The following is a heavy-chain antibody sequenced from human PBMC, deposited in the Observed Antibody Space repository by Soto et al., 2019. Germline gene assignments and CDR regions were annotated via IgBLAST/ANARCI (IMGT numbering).Heavy chain of an antibody. CDR2: ISYDGSNK. CDR1: GFTFSSYG. Sequence: GGSLRLSCAASGFTFSSYGMHWVRQAPGKGLEWVAVISYDGSNKYYADSVKGRFTISRDNSKNTLYLQMNSLRAEDTAVYYCVKDSDAFVIAISFDPWGQETLAPVSS. D-gene: IGHD2-21*01. J-gene: IGHJ5*02. V-gene: IGHV3-30*18. CDR3: VKDSDAFVIAISFDP.